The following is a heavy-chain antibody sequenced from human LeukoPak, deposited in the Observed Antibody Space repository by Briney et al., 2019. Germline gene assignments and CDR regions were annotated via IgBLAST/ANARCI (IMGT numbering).Heavy chain of an antibody. Sequence: ASVKVSCKASGYTFTGYYMHWVRQAPGQGLEWMGWINPNSGGTNYAQKFQGRVTMTRDTSISTAYMELSRLRSDDTAVYYCAREMTRTDYYMDVWGKGTTVTVSS. J-gene: IGHJ6*03. D-gene: IGHD2-2*01. CDR1: GYTFTGYY. CDR3: AREMTRTDYYMDV. CDR2: INPNSGGT. V-gene: IGHV1-2*02.